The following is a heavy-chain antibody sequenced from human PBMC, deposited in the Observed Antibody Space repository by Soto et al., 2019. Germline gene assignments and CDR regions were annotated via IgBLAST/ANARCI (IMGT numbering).Heavy chain of an antibody. CDR1: GGSISSGGYY. V-gene: IGHV4-31*03. Sequence: SETLSLTCTVSGGSISSGGYYWSWIRQHPGKGLEWIGYIYYSGSTYYNPSLKSRVTISVDTSKNQFSLKLSSVTAADTAVYYCARDRTYYYDSSGYLDYWGQGTLVTVSS. CDR3: ARDRTYYYDSSGYLDY. D-gene: IGHD3-22*01. CDR2: IYYSGST. J-gene: IGHJ4*02.